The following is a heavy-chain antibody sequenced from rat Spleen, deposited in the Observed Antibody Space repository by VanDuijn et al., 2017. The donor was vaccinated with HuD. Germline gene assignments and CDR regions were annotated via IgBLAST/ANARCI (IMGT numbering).Heavy chain of an antibody. D-gene: IGHD4-3*01. CDR3: VRQDTSGYSNWFAY. J-gene: IGHJ3*01. CDR1: GFTFSDYA. CDR2: ISYGDSSGHSGT. Sequence: EVQLVESGGGLVQPGRSLKLSCAASGFTFSDYAMAWVRQAPTTGLEWVATISYGDSSGHSGTYYRDSVKGRFTISRDNAKSSLYLLMDSLRSEDTATYYCVRQDTSGYSNWFAYWGQGTLVTVSS. V-gene: IGHV5-17*01.